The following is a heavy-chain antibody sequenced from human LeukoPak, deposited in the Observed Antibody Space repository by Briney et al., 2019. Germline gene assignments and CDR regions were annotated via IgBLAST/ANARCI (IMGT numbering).Heavy chain of an antibody. CDR2: IYYSGTT. CDR3: ARSYSRSSPYFDY. J-gene: IGHJ4*02. Sequence: SETLSLTCTVSGGSISSYYWSWIRQPPGKGREWIGYIYYSGTTNYNPPLQSRVTISVDTSKNQFSLKLTSVTAADTAVYYCARSYSRSSPYFDYWGQGSLVTVSS. V-gene: IGHV4-59*01. D-gene: IGHD6-6*01. CDR1: GGSISSYY.